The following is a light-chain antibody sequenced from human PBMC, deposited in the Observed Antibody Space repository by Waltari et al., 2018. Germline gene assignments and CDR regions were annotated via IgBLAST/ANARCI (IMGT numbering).Light chain of an antibody. CDR3: QQFYSGNS. V-gene: IGKV3D-7*01. J-gene: IGKJ4*01. Sequence: VLTQSPATLSLSPGERATLSCRASQSVSSSYLAWYQQKPGQAPRLLIYGASNRATDIPDRFTGSGSGTDFTLTINNVQAEDVAIYYCQQFYSGNSFGGGTKVEIK. CDR2: GAS. CDR1: QSVSSSY.